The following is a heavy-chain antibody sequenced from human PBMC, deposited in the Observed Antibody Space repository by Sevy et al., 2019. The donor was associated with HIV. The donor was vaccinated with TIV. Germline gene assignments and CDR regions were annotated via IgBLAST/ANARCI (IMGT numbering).Heavy chain of an antibody. CDR3: AKDLGEQWLVQGPGYAFDI. Sequence: GGSLRLSCAASGFTFSSYAMSWVRQAPGKGLEWVSAISGSGGSTYYADSVKGRFTSSRDNSKNRLYLQMNSLRAEDRAVYYCAKDLGEQWLVQGPGYAFDIWGQGTMVTVSS. CDR1: GFTFSSYA. J-gene: IGHJ3*02. V-gene: IGHV3-23*01. D-gene: IGHD6-19*01. CDR2: ISGSGGST.